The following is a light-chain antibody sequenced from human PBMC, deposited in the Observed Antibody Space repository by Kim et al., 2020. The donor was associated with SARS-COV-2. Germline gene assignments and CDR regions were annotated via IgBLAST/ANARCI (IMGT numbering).Light chain of an antibody. Sequence: RVTISCTGSSSNIGAGYDVHWYQQLPGTAPKPLIYGNSNRPSGVPDRFSGSKSGTSASLDITGLQAEDEADYYCQSYDSSLSGWVFGGGTQLTVL. CDR3: QSYDSSLSGWV. CDR2: GNS. V-gene: IGLV1-40*01. J-gene: IGLJ3*02. CDR1: SSNIGAGYD.